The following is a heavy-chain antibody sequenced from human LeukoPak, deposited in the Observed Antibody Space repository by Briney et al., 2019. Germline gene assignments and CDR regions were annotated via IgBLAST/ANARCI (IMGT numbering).Heavy chain of an antibody. CDR1: GFTFSSYA. D-gene: IGHD3-3*01. Sequence: QSGGSLRLSCAASGFTFSSYAMHWVRQAPGKGLEWVAVISYDGSNKYYADSVKGRFTISRDNSKNTLYLQMNSLRAEDTAVYYCARTLQYYDFWSALAYYYYYGMDVWGQGTTVTVPS. CDR2: ISYDGSNK. J-gene: IGHJ6*02. CDR3: ARTLQYYDFWSALAYYYYYGMDV. V-gene: IGHV3-30-3*01.